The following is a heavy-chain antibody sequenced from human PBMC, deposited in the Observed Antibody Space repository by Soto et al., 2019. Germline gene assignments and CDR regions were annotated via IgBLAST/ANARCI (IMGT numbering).Heavy chain of an antibody. J-gene: IGHJ4*02. Sequence: ASVKVSCKASGYTFTGHYMHWVRQAPGQGLEWMGWINPNSGGTNYAQKFQGRVTMTRDTSISTAYMELSRLRSDDTAVYYCARVPPYGDYFDYWGQGTLVTVSS. CDR1: GYTFTGHY. CDR3: ARVPPYGDYFDY. CDR2: INPNSGGT. D-gene: IGHD4-17*01. V-gene: IGHV1-2*02.